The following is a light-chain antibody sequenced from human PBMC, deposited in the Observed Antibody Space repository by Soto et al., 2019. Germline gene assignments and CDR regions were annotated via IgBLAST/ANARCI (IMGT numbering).Light chain of an antibody. CDR1: SSNIGSNY. V-gene: IGLV1-47*01. CDR3: AAWDDSLSAVV. J-gene: IGLJ2*01. CDR2: RNS. Sequence: QSVLTQPPSASGTPGQRVTISCSGSSSNIGSNYVYWYQQLPGTVPQLLIYRNSERPSGVPDRFSGSKSGTSASLAISGLRSDDEADYYCAAWDDSLSAVVFGGGTKLTVL.